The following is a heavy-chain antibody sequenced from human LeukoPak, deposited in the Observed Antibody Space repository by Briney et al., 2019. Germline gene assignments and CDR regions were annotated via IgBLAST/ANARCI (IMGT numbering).Heavy chain of an antibody. Sequence: ASVKVSCKASGYTFTSYDINWVRQATGQGLEWMGWMSPDSGYTGYAQTFQGRVTLTRNTSVSTAFMELSSLRSEDTAVYYCEIYTGYDSFWGQGTLVTVSS. CDR2: MSPDSGYT. D-gene: IGHD5-12*01. CDR1: GYTFTSYD. V-gene: IGHV1-8*01. J-gene: IGHJ4*02. CDR3: EIYTGYDSF.